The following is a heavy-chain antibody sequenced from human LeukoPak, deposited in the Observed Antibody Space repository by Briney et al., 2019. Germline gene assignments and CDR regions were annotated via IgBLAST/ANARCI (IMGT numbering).Heavy chain of an antibody. CDR3: ARRYRWELLGYYYYYMDV. J-gene: IGHJ6*03. Sequence: GESLKISCKGSGYSFTSYWIGWVRQMPGKGLEWMGIIYPGDSDTRYSPSFQGQVTISADKSISTAYLQWSSLKASDTAMYYCARRYRWELLGYYYYYMDVWGKGTTVTVSS. CDR1: GYSFTSYW. V-gene: IGHV5-51*01. CDR2: IYPGDSDT. D-gene: IGHD1-26*01.